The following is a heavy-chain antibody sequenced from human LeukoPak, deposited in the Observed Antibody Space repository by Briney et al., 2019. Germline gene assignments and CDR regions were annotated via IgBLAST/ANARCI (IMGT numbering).Heavy chain of an antibody. V-gene: IGHV5-51*01. CDR1: GYSFTSYW. CDR2: IYPGDSDT. Sequence: GESLMISCKGSGYSFTSYWIGWVRQLPGKGLEWMGIIYPGDSDTRYSPSFQGQVTISADKSISTAYLQWSSLKASDTAMYYCARPGRDGYNSPYYFDYWGQGTLVTVSS. CDR3: ARPGRDGYNSPYYFDY. D-gene: IGHD5-24*01. J-gene: IGHJ4*02.